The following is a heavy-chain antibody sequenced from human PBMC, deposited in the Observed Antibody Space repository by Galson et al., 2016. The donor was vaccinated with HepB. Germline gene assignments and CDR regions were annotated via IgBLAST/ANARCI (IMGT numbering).Heavy chain of an antibody. CDR3: ARDLGGHGGY. J-gene: IGHJ4*02. D-gene: IGHD4-23*01. V-gene: IGHV3-74*01. CDR1: GFNFNTFW. Sequence: SLRLSCAASGFNFNTFWMHWVRQVPGNGLVWVSRIDTDGRIKNYADSVGGRFTITRHNTKNSLFLQMRSLRAEDTAVYYCARDLGGHGGYWGQGTLVTVSS. CDR2: IDTDGRIK.